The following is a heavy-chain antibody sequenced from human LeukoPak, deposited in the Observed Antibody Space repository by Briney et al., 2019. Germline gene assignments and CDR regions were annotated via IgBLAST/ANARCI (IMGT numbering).Heavy chain of an antibody. CDR2: ISYDGSNK. J-gene: IGHJ4*02. CDR3: ARGHDRSGYYYGDYFDY. CDR1: GFTFCSYA. V-gene: IGHV3-30*04. Sequence: GGSLRLSPAASGFTFCSYAMHGVGEAPGNGLWRVSVISYDGSNKYHADSVKGRFTISRDNSKHTLYLQMNSLGAEDTAVHYCARGHDRSGYYYGDYFDYWGQGTLVTVSS. D-gene: IGHD3-22*01.